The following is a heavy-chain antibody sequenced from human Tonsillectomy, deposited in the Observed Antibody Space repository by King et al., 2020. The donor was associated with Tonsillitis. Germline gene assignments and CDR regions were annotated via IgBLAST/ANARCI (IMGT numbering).Heavy chain of an antibody. CDR3: ASHSSYCSSTSCYTGAFDI. CDR2: IYPGDSDT. CDR1: GYSFTRHW. J-gene: IGHJ3*02. V-gene: IGHV5-51*03. Sequence: VQLVESGAEVKKPGESLKLSCKGSGYSFTRHWIGWVRQMPVKGLEWMGDIYPGDSDTRYSPSFDGQVTLSADKSLSTAYLQWRSLKASDTAMYYCASHSSYCSSTSCYTGAFDIWGQGTMVTVSS. D-gene: IGHD2-2*02.